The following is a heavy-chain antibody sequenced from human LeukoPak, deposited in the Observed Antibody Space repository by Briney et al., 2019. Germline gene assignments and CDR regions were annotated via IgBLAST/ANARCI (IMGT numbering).Heavy chain of an antibody. CDR3: ARVITYYYDSSGYYYGAPESYFDY. CDR2: IYYSGST. Sequence: SETLSLTCTVSGGSISSYYWSWIRQPPGKGLEWIGYIYYSGSTNYNPSLKSRVTISVDTSKNQFSLKLSSVTAADTAVYYCARVITYYYDSSGYYYGAPESYFDYWGLGTLVTVSS. J-gene: IGHJ4*02. D-gene: IGHD3-22*01. V-gene: IGHV4-59*01. CDR1: GGSISSYY.